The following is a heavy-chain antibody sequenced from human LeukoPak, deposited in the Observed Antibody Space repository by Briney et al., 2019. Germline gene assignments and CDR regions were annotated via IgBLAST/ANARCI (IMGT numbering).Heavy chain of an antibody. CDR1: GYTFTGYY. V-gene: IGHV1-2*02. CDR3: ARDRAPFDYYDSSIVAFDI. CDR2: INPNSGGT. D-gene: IGHD3-22*01. Sequence: ASVKVSCKASGYTFTGYYMHWVRQAPGQGLEWMGWINPNSGGTNYAQKFQGRVTMTRDTSISTAYMELSRLRSDDTAVYYCARDRAPFDYYDSSIVAFDIWGQGTMVTVSS. J-gene: IGHJ3*02.